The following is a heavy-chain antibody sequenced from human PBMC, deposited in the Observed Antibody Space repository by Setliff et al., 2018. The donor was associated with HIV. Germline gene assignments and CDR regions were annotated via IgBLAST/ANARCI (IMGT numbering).Heavy chain of an antibody. CDR1: GGSVNSATYY. CDR3: AREGGLDYYDSSGHYSY. D-gene: IGHD3-22*01. V-gene: IGHV4-31*03. CDR2: IDYSGSA. J-gene: IGHJ4*02. Sequence: PSETLSLTCTVSGGSVNSATYYWSWIRQHPGKGLEWIGYIDYSGSAFYNPSLKSRITISVDTSKNQFSLKLSSVTAADTAVYYCAREGGLDYYDSSGHYSYWGQGTLVTVSS.